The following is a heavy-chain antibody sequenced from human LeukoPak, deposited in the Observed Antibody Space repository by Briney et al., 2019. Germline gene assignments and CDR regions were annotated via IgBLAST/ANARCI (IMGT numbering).Heavy chain of an antibody. CDR1: GGSISSHY. CDR2: IYYSGST. Sequence: LETLSLTCTVSGGSISSHYWSWIRKPPGKGLEWIGYIYYSGSTNYNPSLKGRVTISVDTSKNQFSLKLSSVTAADTAVYYCARVGSSGWYYVGAFDIWGQGTMVTVSS. V-gene: IGHV4-59*11. D-gene: IGHD6-19*01. J-gene: IGHJ3*02. CDR3: ARVGSSGWYYVGAFDI.